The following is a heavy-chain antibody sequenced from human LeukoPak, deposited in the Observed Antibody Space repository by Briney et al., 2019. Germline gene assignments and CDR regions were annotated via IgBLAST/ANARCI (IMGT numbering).Heavy chain of an antibody. CDR1: GFTVSSNY. V-gene: IGHV3-66*02. D-gene: IGHD1-26*01. CDR2: IYSGGST. J-gene: IGHJ4*02. CDR3: ASFRIVGALTGFDY. Sequence: PGGSLRLSCAASGFTVSSNYMSWVRQAPGKGLEWVSVIYSGGSTYYADSVKSRFTISRDNSKNTLYLQMNSLRAEDTAVYYCASFRIVGALTGFDYWGQGTLVTVSS.